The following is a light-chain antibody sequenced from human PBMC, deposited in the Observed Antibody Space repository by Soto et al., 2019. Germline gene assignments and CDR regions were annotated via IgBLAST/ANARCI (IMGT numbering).Light chain of an antibody. Sequence: EIVMTHSQATLSVSPGERATLSFRASQSVSINLAWFQQKPGQAPRLLIYGASTRATGIPARFSGSGSGTEFTLTISSLQSEDFAVYYCQQCKDWPLTFGGGTKVDI. CDR1: QSVSIN. CDR3: QQCKDWPLT. CDR2: GAS. V-gene: IGKV3-15*01. J-gene: IGKJ4*01.